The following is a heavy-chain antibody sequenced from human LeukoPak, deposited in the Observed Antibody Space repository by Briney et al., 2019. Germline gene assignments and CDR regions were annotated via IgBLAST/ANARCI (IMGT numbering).Heavy chain of an antibody. V-gene: IGHV3-33*01. CDR1: VFTFSIYG. CDR3: AREPGGDFWSGYYRYYYYGMDV. D-gene: IGHD3-3*01. J-gene: IGHJ6*02. Sequence: GGSLRLSCAASVFTFSIYGMHWVRQAPGKGLEWVAVIWYDGSNKYYADSVKGRFTISRDNSKNTLYLQMNSLRAEDTAVYYCAREPGGDFWSGYYRYYYYGMDVWGQGTTVTVSS. CDR2: IWYDGSNK.